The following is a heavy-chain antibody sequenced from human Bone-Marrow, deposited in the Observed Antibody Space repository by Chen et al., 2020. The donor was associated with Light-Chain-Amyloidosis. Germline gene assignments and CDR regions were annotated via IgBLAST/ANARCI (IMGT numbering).Heavy chain of an antibody. J-gene: IGHJ4*02. D-gene: IGHD5-12*01. CDR2: IYPDDSDA. CDR1: GYTFPNSW. CDR3: AGRRDGYNFDY. Sequence: EVQLEQSGPEVKKPGESLKISCKGSGYTFPNSWIGWVRQMPGKGLAWMGVIYPDDSDARYSPSFEGQVTISADKSITTAYLQWRSLKASDTAMYYCAGRRDGYNFDYWGQGTLVTVSS. V-gene: IGHV5-51*01.